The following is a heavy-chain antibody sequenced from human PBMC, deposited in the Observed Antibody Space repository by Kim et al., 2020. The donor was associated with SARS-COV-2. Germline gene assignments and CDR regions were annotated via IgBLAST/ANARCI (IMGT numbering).Heavy chain of an antibody. V-gene: IGHV4-34*01. CDR3: ARDLITMVRVPVF. CDR1: GGSFSGYY. Sequence: SETLSLTCAVYGGSFSGYYWSWIRQPPGKGLEWIGEINHSGSTNYNPSLKSRVTISVDTSKNQFSLKLSSVTAADTAVYYCARDLITMVRVPVFWGQGTLVTVSS. J-gene: IGHJ4*02. D-gene: IGHD3-10*01. CDR2: INHSGST.